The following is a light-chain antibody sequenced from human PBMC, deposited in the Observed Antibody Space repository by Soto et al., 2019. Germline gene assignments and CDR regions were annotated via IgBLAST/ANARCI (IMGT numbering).Light chain of an antibody. J-gene: IGLJ3*02. CDR1: SSDIGGYKY. CDR3: TSYSRNRFLV. Sequence: QSALTQPASVSGSLGQSITISCTGTSSDIGGYKYVSWYQQHPGKAPTLIIFDGSNRPSGVSDRFSVSNSGNTASLTISGLQAEDEADYYCTSYSRNRFLVFGGGTKLTVL. CDR2: DGS. V-gene: IGLV2-14*01.